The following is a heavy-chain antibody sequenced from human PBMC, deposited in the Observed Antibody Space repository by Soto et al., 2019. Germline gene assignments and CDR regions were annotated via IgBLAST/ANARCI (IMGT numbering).Heavy chain of an antibody. V-gene: IGHV1-69*13. J-gene: IGHJ6*02. CDR3: AREGGSTSWYDCYYGMDV. CDR1: GGTFSSYA. Sequence: GASVKVSCKASGGTFSSYAISWVRKAPGQGLEWMGWIIPIFGTANYAQKIQGRVTITADESTSTAYMELSSLRSEDTVVYYCAREGGSTSWYDCYYGMDVWGQGTTVTVSS. CDR2: IIPIFGTA. D-gene: IGHD2-2*01.